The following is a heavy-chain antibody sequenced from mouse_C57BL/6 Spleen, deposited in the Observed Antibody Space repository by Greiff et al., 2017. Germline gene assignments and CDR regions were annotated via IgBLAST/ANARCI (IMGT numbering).Heavy chain of an antibody. J-gene: IGHJ1*03. CDR1: GFSLSTSNMG. CDR3: AQIAEVVPSYWYFDV. CDR2: IWWNDDK. V-gene: IGHV8-5*01. Sequence: QVTLKVSGPGILQPSQTLSLTCSFSGFSLSTSNMGIGWIRQPSGKGLEWLAHIWWNDDKYYNPSLKSRLTISKDTANNRVFLKITSVDTADTATYYCAQIAEVVPSYWYFDVWGTGTTVTVSS. D-gene: IGHD1-1*01.